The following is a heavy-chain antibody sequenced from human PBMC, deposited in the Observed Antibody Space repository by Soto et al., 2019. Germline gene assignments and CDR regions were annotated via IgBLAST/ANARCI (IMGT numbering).Heavy chain of an antibody. J-gene: IGHJ3*02. CDR2: IYPGDSGT. CDR3: ARQLFDSSSLGPHAFAT. D-gene: IGHD6-19*01. CDR1: VFSFTTHW. Sequence: GESLKISCMSSVFSFTTHWIAWVRQMPGKGLEWVGLIYPGDSGTRYSPSFQGQVTISADRSIRTAYLQWSSVKASDSHMYYCARQLFDSSSLGPHAFATWGQGTRVTV. V-gene: IGHV5-51*01.